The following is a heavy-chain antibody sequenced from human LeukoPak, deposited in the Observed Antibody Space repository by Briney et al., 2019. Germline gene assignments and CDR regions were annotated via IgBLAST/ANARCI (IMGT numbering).Heavy chain of an antibody. CDR1: GGSISSGGYY. CDR3: ARLYVYYYMDV. D-gene: IGHD2/OR15-2a*01. V-gene: IGHV4-61*08. Sequence: SETLSLTCTVSGGSISSGGYYWSWIRQPPGKGLEWIGYIYYSGSTNYNPSLKSRVTISVDTSKNQFSLKLSSVTAADTAVFYCARLYVYYYMDVWGKGTTVTVSS. J-gene: IGHJ6*03. CDR2: IYYSGST.